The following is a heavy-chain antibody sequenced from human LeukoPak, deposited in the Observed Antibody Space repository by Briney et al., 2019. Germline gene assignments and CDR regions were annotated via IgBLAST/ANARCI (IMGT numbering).Heavy chain of an antibody. Sequence: TGGSLRLSCAASGFTFSSYAMSWVRQAPGKGLEWVSGISGSGGSTYYADSVKGRFTISRDNSKNTLYLQMNSLRAEDTAVYYCAKDSRLLPTPVFDYWGQGTLVTVSS. J-gene: IGHJ4*02. CDR1: GFTFSSYA. CDR3: AKDSRLLPTPVFDY. D-gene: IGHD3-22*01. CDR2: ISGSGGST. V-gene: IGHV3-23*01.